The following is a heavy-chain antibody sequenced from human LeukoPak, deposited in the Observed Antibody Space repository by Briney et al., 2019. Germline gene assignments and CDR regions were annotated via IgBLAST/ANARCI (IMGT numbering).Heavy chain of an antibody. Sequence: SETLSLTCTVSGGSISSYYWSWIRQPPGKGLEWIGYIYYSGSTNYNPSLKSRVTISVDTSKNQFSLKLSSVTAADTAVYYCARLYGDYVNWFDPWGQGTLVTVSS. CDR2: IYYSGST. J-gene: IGHJ5*02. D-gene: IGHD4-17*01. V-gene: IGHV4-59*08. CDR3: ARLYGDYVNWFDP. CDR1: GGSISSYY.